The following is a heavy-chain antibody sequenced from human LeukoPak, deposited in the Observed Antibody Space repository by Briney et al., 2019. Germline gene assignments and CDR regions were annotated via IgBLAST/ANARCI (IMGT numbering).Heavy chain of an antibody. Sequence: ASVKVSCKVSGYTLTELSMHWVRQAPGQGLEWMGWISGSNGNTNYAQKFQGRVSMTADTSTSTAYMELRSLRSDDTAVYYCARSGRGTYYYFDLWGQGTLVTVSS. CDR2: ISGSNGNT. D-gene: IGHD1-26*01. CDR1: GYTLTELS. CDR3: ARSGRGTYYYFDL. J-gene: IGHJ4*02. V-gene: IGHV1-18*01.